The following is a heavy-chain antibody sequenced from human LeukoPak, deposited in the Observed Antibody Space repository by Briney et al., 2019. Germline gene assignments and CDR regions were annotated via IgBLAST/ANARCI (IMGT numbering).Heavy chain of an antibody. CDR2: IIPIFGTA. CDR1: GGTFSSYA. V-gene: IGHV1-69*13. J-gene: IGHJ6*02. D-gene: IGHD3-10*01. CDR3: ARSNFSMVRGGHYYYYGMDV. Sequence: GASVKVSCTASGGTFSSYAISWVRQAPGQGLEWMGGIIPIFGTANYAQKFQGRVTITADESMSTAYMELSSLRSEDTAVYYCARSNFSMVRGGHYYYYGMDVWGQGTTVTVSS.